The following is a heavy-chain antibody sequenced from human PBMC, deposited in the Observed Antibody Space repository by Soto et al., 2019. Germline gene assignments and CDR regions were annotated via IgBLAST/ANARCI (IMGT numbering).Heavy chain of an antibody. CDR1: GFSLSTSGVG. CDR3: AHSYCSGRSCYSGVLAY. CDR2: IYWDDDK. D-gene: IGHD2-15*01. J-gene: IGHJ4*02. V-gene: IGHV2-5*02. Sequence: QITLKESGPTLVKPTQTLTLTCTFSGFSLSTSGVGVGWIRQPPGKALEWLALIYWDDDKRYSPSLKSRLTIAKATSNNQGVLTMTNMDPVDTATYYCAHSYCSGRSCYSGVLAYWGQGTLGTVSS.